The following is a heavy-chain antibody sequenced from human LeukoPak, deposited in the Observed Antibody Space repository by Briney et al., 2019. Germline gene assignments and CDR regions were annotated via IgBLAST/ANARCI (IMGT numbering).Heavy chain of an antibody. D-gene: IGHD5-12*01. J-gene: IGHJ3*02. CDR1: GFTFTSYG. V-gene: IGHV3-33*01. CDR2: IWYDGSNK. CDR3: ARGGLSGYDAFDI. Sequence: GGSLRLSCAASGFTFTSYGMHWVRQAPGKGLEWVADIWYDGSNKYYADSVKGRFTISRDNSKNTLYLQMNSLRAEDTAVYYCARGGLSGYDAFDIWGQGTMVTVSS.